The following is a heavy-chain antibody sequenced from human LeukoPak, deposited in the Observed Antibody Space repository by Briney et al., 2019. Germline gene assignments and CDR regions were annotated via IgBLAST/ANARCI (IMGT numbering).Heavy chain of an antibody. V-gene: IGHV4-39*01. CDR3: VGSWYAGYFQH. D-gene: IGHD6-13*01. CDR1: GGSISSSCYY. J-gene: IGHJ1*01. CDR2: IYYSGSS. Sequence: SETLSLTCTVSGGSISSSCYYWVWIRQPPGQGLVWIVCIYYSGSSYYNPSLKCRVTISVETSMNQFSLKLGYVAAADTAVYYCVGSWYAGYFQHWGQGTLVTVSS.